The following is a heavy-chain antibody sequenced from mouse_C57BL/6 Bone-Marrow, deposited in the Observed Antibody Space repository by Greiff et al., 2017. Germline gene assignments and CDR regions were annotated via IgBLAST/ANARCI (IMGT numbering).Heavy chain of an antibody. D-gene: IGHD1-1*01. Sequence: QVQLQQPGAELVKPGASGQLSCKASGYTFTSYWMHWVKQRPGQGLEWIGMIHPNSGSTNYNEKFKSKATLTVDKSSSTAYMQLSSLTSEDSAVYYCAREGYYYGSYYFDYWGQGTALTGAS. CDR2: IHPNSGST. J-gene: IGHJ2*01. V-gene: IGHV1-64*01. CDR1: GYTFTSYW. CDR3: AREGYYYGSYYFDY.